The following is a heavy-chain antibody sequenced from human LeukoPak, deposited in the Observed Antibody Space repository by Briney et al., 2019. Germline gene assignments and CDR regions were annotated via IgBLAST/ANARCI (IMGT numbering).Heavy chain of an antibody. V-gene: IGHV4-34*01. CDR3: ARGRRVVVE. CDR2: INHSGST. Sequence: SETLSLTCAVYGGSFSGYYWSWIRQTPGKGLEWIGEINHSGSTNYNPSLKSRVTISVDTSKNQFSLKLSSVTAADTAVYYCARGRRVVVEWGQGTLVTVSS. CDR1: GGSFSGYY. J-gene: IGHJ4*02. D-gene: IGHD2-2*01.